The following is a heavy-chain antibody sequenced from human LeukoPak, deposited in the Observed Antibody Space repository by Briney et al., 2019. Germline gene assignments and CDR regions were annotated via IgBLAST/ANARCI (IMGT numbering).Heavy chain of an antibody. CDR3: AKGPRASGWTYFDY. CDR2: ISGSGGST. V-gene: IGHV3-23*01. Sequence: LSGGSLRLSCAASGFTFSSYAMSWVRQARGKGLEWVSVISGSGGSTYSAESVKGRFTISRDNSKNTLYLQMNSLRVEDTAVYYCAKGPRASGWTYFDYWGQGTLVTVSS. D-gene: IGHD6-19*01. J-gene: IGHJ4*02. CDR1: GFTFSSYA.